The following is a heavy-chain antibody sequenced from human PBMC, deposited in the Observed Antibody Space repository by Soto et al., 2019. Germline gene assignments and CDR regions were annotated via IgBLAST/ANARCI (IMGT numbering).Heavy chain of an antibody. Sequence: EVHLLESGGGLVQPGGSLRLSCAASGFTFNTYAMSWVRQAPGQGLEWVSAISGSGFSTYYADSVKGRFSISSDSSKNTLFLQMNSLRADDTAVYFCATFTFGRPFDTWGQGTMDTVSS. CDR3: ATFTFGRPFDT. V-gene: IGHV3-23*01. J-gene: IGHJ3*02. CDR2: ISGSGFST. CDR1: GFTFNTYA. D-gene: IGHD3-16*01.